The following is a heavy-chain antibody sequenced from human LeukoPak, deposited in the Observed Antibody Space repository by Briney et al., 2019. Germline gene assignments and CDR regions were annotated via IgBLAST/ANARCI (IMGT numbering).Heavy chain of an antibody. V-gene: IGHV4-59*01. D-gene: IGHD3-10*01. CDR3: ARGGKIYGSGFIDY. CDR2: IYKTEFT. J-gene: IGHJ4*02. CDR1: GDSISSYY. Sequence: SSETLSLTCTVSGDSISSYYWNWIRQPPGKGLEWIGYIYKTEFTNYNPSLKSRLTISVDTSKNQFSLKLSSVTATDTAVYYCARGGKIYGSGFIDYWGQGTLVTVSS.